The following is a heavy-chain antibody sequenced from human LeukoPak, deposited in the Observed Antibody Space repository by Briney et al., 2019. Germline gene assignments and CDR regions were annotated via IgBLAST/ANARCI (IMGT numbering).Heavy chain of an antibody. CDR3: ARASKGGSYLTFDP. D-gene: IGHD1-26*01. CDR1: GFTFSSYG. V-gene: IGHV1-46*01. J-gene: IGHJ5*02. CDR2: INPSGGST. Sequence: GGSLRLSCAASGFTFSSYGMHWVRQAPGQGLEWMGIINPSGGSTSYAQKFQGRVTMTRDTSTSTVYMELSSLRSEDTAVYYCARASKGGSYLTFDPWGQGTLVTVSS.